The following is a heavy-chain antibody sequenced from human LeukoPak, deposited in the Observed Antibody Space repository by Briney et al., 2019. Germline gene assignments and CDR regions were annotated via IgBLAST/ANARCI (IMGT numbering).Heavy chain of an antibody. CDR3: ARVVVAATRYYYYMDV. CDR2: IYYSGST. D-gene: IGHD2-15*01. J-gene: IGHJ6*03. Sequence: PSETLSLTCTVSGGSISSYYWGWIRQPPGKGLEWIGTIYYSGSTYYNPSLKSRVTISVDTSKNQFSLKLSSVTAADAAVYYCARVVVAATRYYYYMDVWGKGTTVTVSS. CDR1: GGSISSYY. V-gene: IGHV4-39*07.